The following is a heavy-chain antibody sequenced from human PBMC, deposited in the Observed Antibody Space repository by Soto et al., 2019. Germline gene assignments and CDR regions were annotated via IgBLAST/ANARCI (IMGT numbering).Heavy chain of an antibody. CDR1: GFTFSSYG. CDR3: AKDSSWFDP. V-gene: IGHV3-30*18. Sequence: PGGSLRLSCAASGFTFSSYGMHWVRQAPGKGLEWVAVISYDGSNKYYADSVKGRFTISRDNSKNTLYLQMNSLRAEDTAVYYCAKDSSWFDPWGQGTLVTVSS. J-gene: IGHJ5*02. CDR2: ISYDGSNK.